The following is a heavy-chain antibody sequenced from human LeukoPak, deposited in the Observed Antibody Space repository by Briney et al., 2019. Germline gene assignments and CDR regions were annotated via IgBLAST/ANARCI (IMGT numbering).Heavy chain of an antibody. J-gene: IGHJ4*02. CDR1: GGSFSGYY. V-gene: IGHV4-34*01. CDR3: ARTPTLDY. Sequence: SETLSLTCAVYGGSFSGYYWSWIRQPPGKGLEWIGEINHSGSTNYNPSLKSRVTISVDTSKNQFSLKLSSVTAADTAVYYCARTPTLDYWGQGTLVTVSS. CDR2: INHSGST.